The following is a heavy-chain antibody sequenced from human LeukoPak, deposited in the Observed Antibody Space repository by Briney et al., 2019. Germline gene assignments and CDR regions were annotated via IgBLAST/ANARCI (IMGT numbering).Heavy chain of an antibody. Sequence: PSETLSLTCTVSGGSISGGGYYWSWIRQHLGKGLEWIGYIYYSGSTYYNPSLKSRVTISVDTSKNQFSLKLSSVTAADTAVYYCARNYGSGSYREGFDYWGQGTLVTVSS. CDR1: GGSISGGGYY. D-gene: IGHD3-10*01. CDR3: ARNYGSGSYREGFDY. V-gene: IGHV4-31*03. J-gene: IGHJ4*02. CDR2: IYYSGST.